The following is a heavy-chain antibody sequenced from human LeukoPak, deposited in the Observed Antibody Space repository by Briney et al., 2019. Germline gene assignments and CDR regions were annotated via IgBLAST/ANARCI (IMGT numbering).Heavy chain of an antibody. CDR1: GGSFSCYY. Sequence: SETLSLTCAVYGGSFSCYYWSWIRQPPGKGLEWIGEINHSGSTNYNPSLKSRVTISVDTSKNQFSLKLSAVTAADTAMYYCARDKVPGDHWGQGTLVTVSS. CDR3: ARDKVPGDH. J-gene: IGHJ4*02. CDR2: INHSGST. V-gene: IGHV4-34*01.